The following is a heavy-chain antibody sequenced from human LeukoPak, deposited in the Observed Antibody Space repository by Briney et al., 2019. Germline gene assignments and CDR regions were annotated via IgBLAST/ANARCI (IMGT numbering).Heavy chain of an antibody. D-gene: IGHD3-16*01. CDR3: ATDQLWGPLL. CDR2: ISSSSSYI. Sequence: KSGGSLRLSCAASGFTFSSYSMNLVRQAPGKGLEWVSSISSSSSYIYYADSVKGRFTISRDNAKNSLYLQMNSLRAEDTAVYYCATDQLWGPLLWGQGTLVTVSS. J-gene: IGHJ4*02. V-gene: IGHV3-21*01. CDR1: GFTFSSYS.